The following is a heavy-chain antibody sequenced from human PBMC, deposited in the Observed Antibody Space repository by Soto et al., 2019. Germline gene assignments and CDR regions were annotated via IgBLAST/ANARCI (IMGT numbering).Heavy chain of an antibody. CDR2: TYYSGST. CDR3: ARVRGAAGKRYFDY. V-gene: IGHV4-59*01. Sequence: SETLSLTCTVSGGSMIAYYWNWMRQPPGKGLQWIGYTYYSGSTTYNPSLKSRVTISVDSSKNQFSLKLDSVTPADTAVYYCARVRGAAGKRYFDYWGPGTLVTSPQ. D-gene: IGHD6-13*01. CDR1: GGSMIAYY. J-gene: IGHJ4*02.